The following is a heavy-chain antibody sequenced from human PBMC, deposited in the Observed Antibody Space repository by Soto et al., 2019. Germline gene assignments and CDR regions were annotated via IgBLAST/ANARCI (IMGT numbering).Heavy chain of an antibody. Sequence: GSLGLSCAASGSTFSSYWMSGVRQAPGKGLEWVANIKQDGSEKYYVDSVKGRFTISRDNAKNSLYLQMNSLRAEDTAVYYCARGPTTVTHWGQGTLVTVSS. CDR2: IKQDGSEK. CDR3: ARGPTTVTH. J-gene: IGHJ4*02. CDR1: GSTFSSYW. V-gene: IGHV3-7*05. D-gene: IGHD4-17*01.